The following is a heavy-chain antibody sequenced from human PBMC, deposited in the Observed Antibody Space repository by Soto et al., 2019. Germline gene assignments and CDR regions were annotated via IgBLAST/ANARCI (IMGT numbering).Heavy chain of an antibody. D-gene: IGHD2-15*01. V-gene: IGHV4-34*01. J-gene: IGHJ4*02. CDR3: ARFRNTKLGYLSHFDY. CDR1: GGSFSGYY. Sequence: SETLSLTCAVYGGSFSGYYWSWIRQPPGKGLEWIGEINHSGSTNYNPSLKSRVTISVDTSKNQFSLKLSSVTAADTAVYYCARFRNTKLGYLSHFDYWGQGTLVTVSS. CDR2: INHSGST.